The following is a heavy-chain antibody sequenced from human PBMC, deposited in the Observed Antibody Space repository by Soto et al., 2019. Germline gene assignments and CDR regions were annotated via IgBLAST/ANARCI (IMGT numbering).Heavy chain of an antibody. CDR1: GGTFSSYA. CDR3: ARVRGSYPDDAFDI. V-gene: IGHV1-69*13. D-gene: IGHD1-26*01. Sequence: ASVNVSCKASGGTFSSYAISWVRQAPGQGLEWMGGIIPIFGTANYAQKFQGRVTITADESTSTAYMELSSLRSEDTAVYYCARVRGSYPDDAFDIWGQGTMVTVSS. J-gene: IGHJ3*02. CDR2: IIPIFGTA.